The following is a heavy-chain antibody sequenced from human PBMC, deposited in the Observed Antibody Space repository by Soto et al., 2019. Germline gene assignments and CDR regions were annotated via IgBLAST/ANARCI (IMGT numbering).Heavy chain of an antibody. CDR3: ARGRRYYYDSSGYYYLY. D-gene: IGHD3-22*01. J-gene: IGHJ4*02. CDR2: INHSGST. V-gene: IGHV4-34*01. CDR1: GGSFSGYY. Sequence: SETLSLTCAVYGGSFSGYYWSWIRQPPGKGLEWIGEINHSGSTNYNPSLKSRVTISVDTSKNQFSLKLSSVTAADTAVYYCARGRRYYYDSSGYYYLYWGQGTLVTVSS.